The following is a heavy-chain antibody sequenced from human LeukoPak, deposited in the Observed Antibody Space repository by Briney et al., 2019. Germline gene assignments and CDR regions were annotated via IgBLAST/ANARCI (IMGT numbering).Heavy chain of an antibody. D-gene: IGHD6-13*01. CDR1: GFTFDDYA. J-gene: IGHJ4*02. V-gene: IGHV3-9*01. CDR2: ISWNSGSI. CDR3: AKDRGLAAAGILDYFDY. Sequence: GRSLRLSCAASGFTFDDYAMHWVRQAPGKGLEWVSGISWNSGSIGYADSVKGRFTISRDNAKNSLYLQMNSLRAEDTALYYCAKDRGLAAAGILDYFDYWGQGTLVTVSS.